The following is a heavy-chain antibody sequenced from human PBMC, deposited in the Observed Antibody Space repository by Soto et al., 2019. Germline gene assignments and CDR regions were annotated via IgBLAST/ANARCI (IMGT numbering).Heavy chain of an antibody. CDR1: GYTFTSYG. Sequence: ASVKVSCKASGYTFTSYGISWVRQAPGQGLEWMGWISAYNGDTNYAQKLQGRVTKTTDTSTSTAYMELRSLRSDDTAVYYCARESYVNYYYYMDVWGKGTTVTVSS. D-gene: IGHD3-10*02. V-gene: IGHV1-18*01. J-gene: IGHJ6*03. CDR3: ARESYVNYYYYMDV. CDR2: ISAYNGDT.